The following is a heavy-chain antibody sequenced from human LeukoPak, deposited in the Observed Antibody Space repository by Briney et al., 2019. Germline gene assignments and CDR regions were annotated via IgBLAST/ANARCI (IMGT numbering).Heavy chain of an antibody. D-gene: IGHD3-22*01. CDR1: GYTFTSYD. J-gene: IGHJ4*02. CDR3: ARNRVDYYDSSGYYGGFDY. Sequence: RASVTVSCKASGYTFTSYDINWVRQAPGQGLEWMGWMNPNSGNTDYAQKFQGRVTITRNTSISTAYMELSSLRSEDTAVYYCARNRVDYYDSSGYYGGFDYWGQGTLVTVSS. V-gene: IGHV1-8*03. CDR2: MNPNSGNT.